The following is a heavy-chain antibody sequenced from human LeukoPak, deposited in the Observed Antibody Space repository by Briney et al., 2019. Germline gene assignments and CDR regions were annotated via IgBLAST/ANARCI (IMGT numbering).Heavy chain of an antibody. Sequence: GESLKISCKGSGYTFTTYWIGWVRQMPGKGLEWMGIIYPGDSDTRYSPSFQGQVTISADKSINTAYLQWSSLKASDTAIYYCARQAGYCGSTSCSRSGFDYWGQGTLVTVSS. J-gene: IGHJ4*02. CDR2: IYPGDSDT. CDR1: GYTFTTYW. CDR3: ARQAGYCGSTSCSRSGFDY. D-gene: IGHD2-2*01. V-gene: IGHV5-51*01.